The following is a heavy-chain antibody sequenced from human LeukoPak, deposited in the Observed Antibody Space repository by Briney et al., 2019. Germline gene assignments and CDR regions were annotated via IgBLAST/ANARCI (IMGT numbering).Heavy chain of an antibody. CDR2: ISSSSSTI. CDR1: GFTFSRDS. Sequence: GGSLRLSCAASGFTFSRDSINWVRQAPGKGREWVSYISSSSSTIYYADSVKGRFTISRDNAKNSLYLQMNSLRAEDTAVYYCARVVFGELDYWGRGTLVTVSS. V-gene: IGHV3-48*04. J-gene: IGHJ4*02. D-gene: IGHD3-10*01. CDR3: ARVVFGELDY.